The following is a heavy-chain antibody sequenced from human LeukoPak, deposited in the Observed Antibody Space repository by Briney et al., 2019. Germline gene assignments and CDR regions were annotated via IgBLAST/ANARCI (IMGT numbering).Heavy chain of an antibody. D-gene: IGHD2-2*02. CDR1: GFTFSSYR. CDR2: INQDGSDK. J-gene: IGHJ5*02. V-gene: IGHV3-7*01. Sequence: GGSLRLSCAASGFTFSSYRMSWVRQAPGKGLEWVASINQDGSDKYYVDSVKGRFTISRNNAKNSLYLHINSLRAEDTAVFYCARGYTITYYAWFDPWGQGTLVTVSS. CDR3: ARGYTITYYAWFDP.